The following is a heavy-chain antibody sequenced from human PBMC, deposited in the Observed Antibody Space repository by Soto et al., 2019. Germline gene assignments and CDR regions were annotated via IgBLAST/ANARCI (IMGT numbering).Heavy chain of an antibody. Sequence: SETLSLTCTVSGGSISTYYWSWIRQPPGKGLEWIGYIYYTGTITYNPSFKSRLTISVDSSKNQFSLKLTSVTAADTAVYYCSRLGGFYQSLDSWGQGALVTVSS. CDR2: IYYTGTI. D-gene: IGHD3-22*01. V-gene: IGHV4-59*08. J-gene: IGHJ5*01. CDR1: GGSISTYY. CDR3: SRLGGFYQSLDS.